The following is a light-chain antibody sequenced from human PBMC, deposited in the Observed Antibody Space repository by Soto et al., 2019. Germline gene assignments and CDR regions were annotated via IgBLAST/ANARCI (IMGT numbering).Light chain of an antibody. J-gene: IGKJ4*01. Sequence: EILLTQSPGTVSLSPRERATLSCRASQRVSSSFLAGYQQKPGQAPRLLIYGASSSATGITDRFSGSGSVTDFTLTISILAPEDFAVYYCHQYDTSPLTFGGGTKVEIK. CDR3: HQYDTSPLT. CDR2: GAS. CDR1: QRVSSSF. V-gene: IGKV3-20*01.